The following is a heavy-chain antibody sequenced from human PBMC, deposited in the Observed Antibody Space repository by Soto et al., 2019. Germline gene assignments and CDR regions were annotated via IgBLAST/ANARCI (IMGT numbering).Heavy chain of an antibody. D-gene: IGHD3-10*01. CDR1: GFTFSNYA. Sequence: EVQLLESGGGSVQPGGSLRLSCAASGFTFSNYAMSWVRQAPGKGLEWVSAISASVGSTYYTDSVKGRFTISRDNSKNTLYLQMNSLRAEDTVVYYCAKGGQSYDYWGQGTLVTVSS. V-gene: IGHV3-23*01. J-gene: IGHJ4*02. CDR2: ISASVGST. CDR3: AKGGQSYDY.